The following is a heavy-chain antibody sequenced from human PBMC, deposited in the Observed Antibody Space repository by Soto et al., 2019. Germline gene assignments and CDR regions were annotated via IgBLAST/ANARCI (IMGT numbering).Heavy chain of an antibody. D-gene: IGHD3-9*01. CDR3: ARLENYDILTGYGGYYYYMYV. CDR1: GGSISSYY. V-gene: IGHV4-59*08. CDR2: IYYSGST. Sequence: PSETLSLTCTVSGGSISSYYWSWIRQPPGKGLEWIGYIYYSGSTNYNPSLKSRVTISVDTSKNQFSLKLSSVTAADTAVYYCARLENYDILTGYGGYYYYMYVWGKGTTVTVSS. J-gene: IGHJ6*03.